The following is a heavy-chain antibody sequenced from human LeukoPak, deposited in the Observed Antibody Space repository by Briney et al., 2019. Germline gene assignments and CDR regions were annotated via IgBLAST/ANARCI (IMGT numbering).Heavy chain of an antibody. V-gene: IGHV4-30-4*08. J-gene: IGHJ4*02. CDR1: GFTFSSYS. CDR3: XRDRRXIXVSYFDY. Sequence: LRLSCAASGFTFSSYSMNWVRQAPGKGLEWIGYIYYSGSTYYNPSLKSRVTISVDTSKNQFSLKLSSVTAADTAVYYCXRDRRXIXVSYFDYWGQGTLVTVSS. CDR2: IYYSGST.